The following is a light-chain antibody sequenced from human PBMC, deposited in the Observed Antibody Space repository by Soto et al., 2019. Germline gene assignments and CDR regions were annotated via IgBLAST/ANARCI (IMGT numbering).Light chain of an antibody. V-gene: IGKV3-20*01. J-gene: IGKJ2*01. CDR2: GAS. CDR1: QSVNNSY. CDR3: QQYGGSLPYT. Sequence: EIVLTQSPGTLSLSPGERATLSCRASQSVNNSYLAWYQQKPGQAPRLLIYGASARATGIPDRFSGSGSGTDFILTISRLEPEDFAVFYCQQYGGSLPYTFGQGTKLEIK.